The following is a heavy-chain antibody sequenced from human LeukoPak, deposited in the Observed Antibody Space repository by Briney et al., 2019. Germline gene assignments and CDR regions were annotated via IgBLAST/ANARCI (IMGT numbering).Heavy chain of an antibody. V-gene: IGHV5-51*01. CDR3: ARHLGGYDPSFDY. Sequence: GESLKISCEGSGYTFTNYWIAWVRQMPGEGLEWMGLICPGDSDTRYNPSFQGQVTISADKSISTAYLQWSSLKTSDTAMYYRARHLGGYDPSFDYWGQGTLVTVSS. D-gene: IGHD5-12*01. CDR1: GYTFTNYW. J-gene: IGHJ4*02. CDR2: ICPGDSDT.